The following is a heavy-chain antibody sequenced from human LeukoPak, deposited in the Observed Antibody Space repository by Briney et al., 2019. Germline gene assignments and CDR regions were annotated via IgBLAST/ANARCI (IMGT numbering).Heavy chain of an antibody. D-gene: IGHD3-9*01. CDR1: GYTFTSYY. J-gene: IGHJ5*02. Sequence: WASVTVSCKASGYTFTSYYMHWVRQAPGQGLEWMGIINPSGGSTSYAQKFQGRVTMTRDTSTSTVYMELSSLRSEDTAVYYCARDTAYYDILTGYYGTDWFDPWGQGTLVTVSS. CDR2: INPSGGST. CDR3: ARDTAYYDILTGYYGTDWFDP. V-gene: IGHV1-46*01.